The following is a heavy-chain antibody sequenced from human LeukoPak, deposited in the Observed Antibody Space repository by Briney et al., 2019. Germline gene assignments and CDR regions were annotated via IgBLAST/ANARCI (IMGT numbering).Heavy chain of an antibody. Sequence: GGSLRLSRAASGFTFSDYYMSWIRQAPGKGLEWVSYISSSGSTIYYADSVKGRFTISRDNAKNSLYLQMNSLRAEDTAVYYCARDLVVNKAGVAFDPWGQGTLVTVSS. CDR1: GFTFSDYY. D-gene: IGHD2-21*01. CDR2: ISSSGSTI. V-gene: IGHV3-11*04. J-gene: IGHJ5*02. CDR3: ARDLVVNKAGVAFDP.